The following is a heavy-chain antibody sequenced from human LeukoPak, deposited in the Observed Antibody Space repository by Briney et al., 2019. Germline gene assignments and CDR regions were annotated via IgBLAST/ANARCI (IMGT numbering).Heavy chain of an antibody. CDR2: IDWDDDK. CDR1: GFSLSTSGMC. V-gene: IGHV2-70*11. CDR3: ARMMGMVRGGTGYNWFDP. Sequence: SGPTLVNPTQTLTLTCTFSGFSLSTSGMCVSWIRQPQGKALEWLARIDWDDDKYYSTSLETRLTISKDTSKNQVVLTMTNMDPVDTATYYCARMMGMVRGGTGYNWFDPWGQGTLVTVSS. J-gene: IGHJ5*02. D-gene: IGHD3-10*01.